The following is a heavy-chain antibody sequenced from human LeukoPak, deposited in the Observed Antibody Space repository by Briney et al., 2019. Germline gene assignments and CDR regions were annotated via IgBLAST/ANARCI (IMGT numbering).Heavy chain of an antibody. J-gene: IGHJ4*02. V-gene: IGHV4-31*08. Sequence: SSETLSLTCTVSGGSISSGGYYWSWIRQHPGKGLEWIGYIYYSGSTYYNPSLKSRAIISVDTSKNQFSLELNSVTAADTAVYYCTTSRTNDCSSPSCYTDYWGQGTLVTVSS. CDR2: IYYSGST. CDR1: GGSISSGGYY. CDR3: TTSRTNDCSSPSCYTDY. D-gene: IGHD2-2*02.